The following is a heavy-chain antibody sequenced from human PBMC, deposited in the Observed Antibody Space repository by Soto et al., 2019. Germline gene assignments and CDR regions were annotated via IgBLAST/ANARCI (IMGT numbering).Heavy chain of an antibody. CDR2: ISGSGGDT. V-gene: IGHV3-23*01. D-gene: IGHD3-10*01. CDR3: AFGSAIPPFDY. CDR1: VVTFSTYA. Sequence: EVQLLESGGGLVQPGGSLRLSCAASVVTFSTYAMSWVRQAPGKGLEWVSVISGSGGDTYYADSVKGRFTISRDNSKNTLYLQMNSLRAEDTAVYYCAFGSAIPPFDYWGQGTLVTVSS. J-gene: IGHJ4*02.